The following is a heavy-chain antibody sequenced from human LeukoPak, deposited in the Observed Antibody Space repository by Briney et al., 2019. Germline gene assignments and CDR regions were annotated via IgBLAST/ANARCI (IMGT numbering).Heavy chain of an antibody. Sequence: GGSLRLSCAASGFTFSSYSMNWVRQAPGKGLEWVSVIYSGGSTYYADSVKGRFTISRDNSKNTLYLQMNSLRAEDTAVYYCARDRKKAGPDAFDIWGQGTMVTVSS. V-gene: IGHV3-53*01. CDR2: IYSGGST. CDR1: GFTFSSYS. D-gene: IGHD6-13*01. CDR3: ARDRKKAGPDAFDI. J-gene: IGHJ3*02.